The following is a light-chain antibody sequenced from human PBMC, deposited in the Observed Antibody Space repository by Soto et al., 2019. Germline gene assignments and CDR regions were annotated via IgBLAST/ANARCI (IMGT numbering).Light chain of an antibody. V-gene: IGKV1-39*01. CDR3: QQGYSTLPYT. Sequence: DIQMTQSPSSLSASVGDRVTITCRASQSIRTYLNWYQQKPGKAPKLLIFSASSLQSGVPSRFSGSGSGTAVTLTISNLQPEDSATYYCQQGYSTLPYTFGQGTKLEI. J-gene: IGKJ2*01. CDR2: SAS. CDR1: QSIRTY.